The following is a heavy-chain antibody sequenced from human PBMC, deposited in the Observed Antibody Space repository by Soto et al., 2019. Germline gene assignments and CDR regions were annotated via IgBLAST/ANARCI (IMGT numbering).Heavy chain of an antibody. V-gene: IGHV3-7*05. J-gene: IGHJ4*02. CDR3: ARDPTDFDY. Sequence: GGSLRLSCAASGFPFSSYWMSWVRQAPGKGLEWVANIKQDGSEKYYVDSVKGRFTISRDNAKNSLYLQMNSLRAEDTAVYYSARDPTDFDYWGQGTLVTVSS. CDR2: IKQDGSEK. CDR1: GFPFSSYW.